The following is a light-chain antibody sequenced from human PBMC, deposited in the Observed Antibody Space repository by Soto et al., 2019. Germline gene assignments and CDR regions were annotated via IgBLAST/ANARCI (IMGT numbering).Light chain of an antibody. J-gene: IGKJ1*01. Sequence: SARSVSFGAGGIIKPYCQSRQSVSSSYLAWYQQKPGQAPRLLIYGASSRATGIPDRFSGSGSATDVTLTISRLAPEDFAVYYCQQYCSSPPWTFGQGT. CDR1: QSVSSSY. CDR3: QQYCSSPPWT. V-gene: IGKV3-20*01. CDR2: GAS.